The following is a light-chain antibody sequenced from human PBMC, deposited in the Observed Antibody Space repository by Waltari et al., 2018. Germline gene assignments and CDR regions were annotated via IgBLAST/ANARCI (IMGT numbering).Light chain of an antibody. Sequence: QSGLTQPASVSGSPGQSITIPCTGTSSDVGNYNLVSWYQQYPGKAPKLMVYEVTKRTSGVSDRFSGSKSGNTASPTIYGLQSEDEADYYCCSYAGLGIYVFGTGTKVTVL. CDR3: CSYAGLGIYV. J-gene: IGLJ1*01. V-gene: IGLV2-23*02. CDR2: EVT. CDR1: SSDVGNYNL.